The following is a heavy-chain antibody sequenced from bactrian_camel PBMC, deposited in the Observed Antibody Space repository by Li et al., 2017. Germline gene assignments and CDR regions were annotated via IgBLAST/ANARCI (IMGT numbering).Heavy chain of an antibody. V-gene: IGHV3S60*01. CDR2: MYSGESST. Sequence: HVQLVESGGGSVRAGGSLRLSCAYSGDTQNTAYMAWFRQFPGKEREGVAQMYSGESSTYYADSVKGRFTISHDNAKRALYLQMNNLKPEDTGMYYCAAGEPRGGSCLLEYSDYWGQGTQVTV. J-gene: IGHJ4*01. CDR1: GDTQNTAY. CDR3: AAGEPRGGSCLLEYSDY. D-gene: IGHD7*01.